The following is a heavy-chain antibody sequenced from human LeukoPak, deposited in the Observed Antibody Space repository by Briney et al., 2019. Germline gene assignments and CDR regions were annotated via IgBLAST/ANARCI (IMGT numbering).Heavy chain of an antibody. CDR1: GYTFTSYG. Sequence: ASVKVSCKASGYTFTSYGISWVRRAPGQGLEWMGWISAYNGNTNYAQKLQGRVTMTTDTSTSTAYMELRSLRSDDTAVYYCAREGQVGATLYYFDYWGQGTLVTVSS. CDR2: ISAYNGNT. D-gene: IGHD1-26*01. J-gene: IGHJ4*02. CDR3: AREGQVGATLYYFDY. V-gene: IGHV1-18*01.